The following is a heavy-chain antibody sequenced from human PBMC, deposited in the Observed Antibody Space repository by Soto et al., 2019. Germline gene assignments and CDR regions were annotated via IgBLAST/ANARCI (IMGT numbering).Heavy chain of an antibody. J-gene: IGHJ4*02. CDR2: IYYTGSI. CDR3: AIGHITDYHSSTYFALRGYVDS. CDR1: GGSLSNGGNY. V-gene: IGHV4-31*03. Sequence: QVQLRESGPGLVRPSETLSLKCTVAGGSLSNGGNYWSWIRHHPGKGLECIGYIYYTGSIYYNPSLQSRVPLSVDTSENQFSLKLTSVPAADTAVYYCAIGHITDYHSSTYFALRGYVDSWCQGSLVTVSS. D-gene: IGHD3-22*01.